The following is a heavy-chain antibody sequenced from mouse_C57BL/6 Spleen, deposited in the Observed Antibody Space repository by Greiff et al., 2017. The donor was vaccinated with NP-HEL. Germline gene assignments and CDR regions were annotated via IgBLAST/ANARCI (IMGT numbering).Heavy chain of an antibody. CDR1: GFSLTSYG. CDR3: AKHSSYGSSYWYFDV. CDR2: IWGGGST. V-gene: IGHV2-9*01. D-gene: IGHD1-1*01. Sequence: QVQLQQSGPGLVAPSQSLSITCTVSGFSLTSYGVDWVRQPPGKGLEWRGVIWGGGSTNYNSALMSRLSISKDNSKSQVFLKMNSLQTDDTAMYYCAKHSSYGSSYWYFDVWGTGTTVTVSS. J-gene: IGHJ1*03.